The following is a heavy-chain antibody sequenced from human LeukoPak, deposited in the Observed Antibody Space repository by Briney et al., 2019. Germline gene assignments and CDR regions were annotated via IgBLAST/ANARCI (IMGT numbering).Heavy chain of an antibody. Sequence: SETLSLTCAASGGSISSSNWWSWIRQPPGKGLEWIGSIYYSGSTYYNPSLKSRVTISVDTSKNQFSLKLSSVTAADTAVYYCARQSSTIDYWGQGTLVTVSS. J-gene: IGHJ4*02. CDR1: GGSISSSNW. V-gene: IGHV4-39*01. CDR3: ARQSSTIDY. CDR2: IYYSGST. D-gene: IGHD2-2*01.